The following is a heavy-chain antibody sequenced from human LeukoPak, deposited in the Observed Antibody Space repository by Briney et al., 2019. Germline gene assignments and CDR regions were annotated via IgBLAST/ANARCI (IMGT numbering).Heavy chain of an antibody. Sequence: GGSLRLSCAASGFTFSNAWMNWVRQAPGKGLEWVGRIKSKTDGGTTDYAAPVKGRFTISRVDSKNTLYLQMNSLKTEDTAVYYCTTGLTGYYDFWSGYYKWFDYWGQGTLVTVSS. CDR1: GFTFSNAW. V-gene: IGHV3-15*07. CDR3: TTGLTGYYDFWSGYYKWFDY. CDR2: IKSKTDGGTT. D-gene: IGHD3-3*01. J-gene: IGHJ4*02.